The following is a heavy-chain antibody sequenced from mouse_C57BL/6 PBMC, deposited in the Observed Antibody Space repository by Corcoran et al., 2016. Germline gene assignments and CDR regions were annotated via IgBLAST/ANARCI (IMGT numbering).Heavy chain of an antibody. CDR1: GYSITSGYY. CDR2: ISYDGSN. CDR3: AREGGDSSGYVAWFAY. J-gene: IGHJ3*01. D-gene: IGHD3-2*02. Sequence: DVQLQESGPGLVKPSQSLSLTCSVTGYSITSGYYWNRIRQFPGNKLEWMGYISYDGSNNYNPSLKNRISITRDTSKNQFFLKLNSVTTEDTATYYCAREGGDSSGYVAWFAYWGQGTLVTVSA. V-gene: IGHV3-6*01.